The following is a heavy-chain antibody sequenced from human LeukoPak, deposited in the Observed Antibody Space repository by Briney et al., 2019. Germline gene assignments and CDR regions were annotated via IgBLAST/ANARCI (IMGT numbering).Heavy chain of an antibody. Sequence: GASLRLSCAASGFTFSSYAMSWVRQAPGKGLEWVSAIIGSGGSTYYADSVKGRFTISRDNAKNSLYLQMNSLRAEDTAVYYCARVGRVSSSGWYPDTPPLWFDPWGQGTLVTVSS. CDR2: IIGSGGST. D-gene: IGHD6-19*01. CDR1: GFTFSSYA. V-gene: IGHV3-23*01. CDR3: ARVGRVSSSGWYPDTPPLWFDP. J-gene: IGHJ5*02.